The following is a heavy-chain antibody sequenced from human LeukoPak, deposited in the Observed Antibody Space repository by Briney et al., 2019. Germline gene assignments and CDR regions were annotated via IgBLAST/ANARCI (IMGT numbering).Heavy chain of an antibody. D-gene: IGHD6-13*01. V-gene: IGHV4-59*11. CDR1: GGSISSRY. CDR3: ARDAAAAGTDY. Sequence: SETLSLTCNVSGGSISSRYWSWIRQPPGKGLEWIGYISYSGSSNYNPSLKSRVTISIDTSKNHFSLRLSSVTAADTAVYYCARDAAAAGTDYWGQGTLVTVSS. J-gene: IGHJ4*02. CDR2: ISYSGSS.